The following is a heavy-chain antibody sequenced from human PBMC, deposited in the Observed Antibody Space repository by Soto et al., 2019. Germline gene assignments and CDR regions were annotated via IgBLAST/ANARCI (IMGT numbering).Heavy chain of an antibody. V-gene: IGHV4-34*01. CDR2: INHSGST. CDR3: HEDGYHSHFYX. CDR1: GGSFSGYY. D-gene: IGHD5-12*01. J-gene: IGHJ4*02. Sequence: SETLSLTCAVYGGSFSGYYWSWIRQPPGKGLEWIGEINHSGSTNYNQYLKSRVTISVDTSKNQFSLKLSSVTAADTAVYYCHEDGYHSHFYXWGQGTLFTVSX.